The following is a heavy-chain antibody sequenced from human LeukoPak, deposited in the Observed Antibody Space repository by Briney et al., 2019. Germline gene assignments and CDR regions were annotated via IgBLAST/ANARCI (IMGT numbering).Heavy chain of an antibody. CDR2: INPNSGGT. CDR3: ARGAYGDYAVDY. V-gene: IGHV1-2*02. Sequence: TSVKVSCKASGYTFTGYYMHWVRQAPGQGLEWMGWINPNSGGTNYAQKFQGRVTMTRDTSISTAYMELSRLRSDDTAVYYCARGAYGDYAVDYWGQGTPVTVSS. D-gene: IGHD4-17*01. J-gene: IGHJ4*02. CDR1: GYTFTGYY.